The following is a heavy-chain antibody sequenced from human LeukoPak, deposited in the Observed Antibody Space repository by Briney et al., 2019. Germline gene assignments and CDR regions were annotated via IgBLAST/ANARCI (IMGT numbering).Heavy chain of an antibody. Sequence: SETLSLTCTVSGGSISSYYWSWIRQPPGKGLEWIGYIYHSGSTYYNPSLKSRVTISVDRSKNQFSLKLSSVTAADTAVYYCAMTVVVAATDAFDIWGQGTMVTVSS. V-gene: IGHV4-59*12. J-gene: IGHJ3*02. D-gene: IGHD2-15*01. CDR3: AMTVVVAATDAFDI. CDR2: IYHSGST. CDR1: GGSISSYY.